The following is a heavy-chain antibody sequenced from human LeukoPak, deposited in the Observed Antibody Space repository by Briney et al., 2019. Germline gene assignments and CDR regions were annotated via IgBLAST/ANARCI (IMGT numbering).Heavy chain of an antibody. J-gene: IGHJ4*02. CDR1: GFTFTSSA. V-gene: IGHV1-58*02. Sequence: SVKVSCKASGFTFTSSAMQWVRQARGQRLEWIGWIVVGSGNTNYAQKFQERVTITRDTSISTAYMELSRLRSDDTAVYYCARSVLRYFDWLSPLDYWGQGTLVTVSS. CDR2: IVVGSGNT. D-gene: IGHD3-9*01. CDR3: ARSVLRYFDWLSPLDY.